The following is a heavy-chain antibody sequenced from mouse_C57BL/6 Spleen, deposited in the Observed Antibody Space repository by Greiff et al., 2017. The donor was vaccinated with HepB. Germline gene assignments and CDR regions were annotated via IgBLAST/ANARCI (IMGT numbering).Heavy chain of an antibody. Sequence: VKLMESGAELVRPGASVKLSCKASGYTFTDYYINWVKQRPGQGLEWIARIYPGSGNTYYNEKFKGKATLTAEKSSSTAYMQLSSLTSEDSAVYFCARLITTAWYFDVWGTGTTVTVSS. CDR1: GYTFTDYY. J-gene: IGHJ1*03. D-gene: IGHD1-1*01. CDR3: ARLITTAWYFDV. V-gene: IGHV1-76*01. CDR2: IYPGSGNT.